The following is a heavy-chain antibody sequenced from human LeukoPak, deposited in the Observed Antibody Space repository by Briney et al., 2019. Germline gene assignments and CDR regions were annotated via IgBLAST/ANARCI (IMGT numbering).Heavy chain of an antibody. Sequence: GGSLRLSCAASGFTFSSYAMSWVRQAPGKGLEWVSGISGSGDNTYYADSVKGRFTISRDNSKNTLYVQVNSLGTEDTAAYYCVKGGYYDSSGSFYFDYWGQGTLVTVSS. V-gene: IGHV3-23*01. J-gene: IGHJ4*02. CDR1: GFTFSSYA. CDR3: VKGGYYDSSGSFYFDY. CDR2: ISGSGDNT. D-gene: IGHD3-22*01.